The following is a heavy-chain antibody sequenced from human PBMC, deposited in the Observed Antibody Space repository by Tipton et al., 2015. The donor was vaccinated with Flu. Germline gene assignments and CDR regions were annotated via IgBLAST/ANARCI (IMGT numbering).Heavy chain of an antibody. J-gene: IGHJ4*02. D-gene: IGHD1-26*01. CDR3: ARAVVGATVGGY. CDR2: INPNSGGT. CDR1: GYTFTGYY. V-gene: IGHV1-2*06. Sequence: QLVQSGAEVKKPGASVKVSCKASGYTFTGYYMHWVRQAPGQGLEWMGRINPNSGGTNYAQKLQGRVAMTTDTSTSTAYMELRSLRSDDTAVYYCARAVVGATVGGYWGQGTLVTVSS.